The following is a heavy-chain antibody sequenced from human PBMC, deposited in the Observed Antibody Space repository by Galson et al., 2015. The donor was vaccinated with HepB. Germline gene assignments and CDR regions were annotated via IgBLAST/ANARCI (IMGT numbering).Heavy chain of an antibody. D-gene: IGHD1-1*01. Sequence: SLRLSCAASGFTFGEYAMHWVRQGPGKGLEWVSGVSWNSDSIVYADSVKGRFTISRDNAKNSLYLQMNSLRLEDTALYYCAKRRVHRGRTRNDAFDMWGQGTMVTVS. CDR2: VSWNSDSI. V-gene: IGHV3-9*01. J-gene: IGHJ3*02. CDR3: AKRRVHRGRTRNDAFDM. CDR1: GFTFGEYA.